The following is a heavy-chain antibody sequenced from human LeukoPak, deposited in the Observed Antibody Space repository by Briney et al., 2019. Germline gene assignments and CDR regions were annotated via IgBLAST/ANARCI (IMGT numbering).Heavy chain of an antibody. V-gene: IGHV3-21*01. CDR3: VRGAYYFYGMDV. CDR1: GFPFRTYN. CDR2: ISSHSIYI. D-gene: IGHD3-16*01. J-gene: IGHJ6*02. Sequence: GGSLRLSCAASGFPFRTYNMNWVRQAPGEGVEWVSTISSHSIYIYYADSLKARFTISRDNAKNSLYLHIDSVRADDTAVFYCVRGAYYFYGMDVWGQGTSVTASS.